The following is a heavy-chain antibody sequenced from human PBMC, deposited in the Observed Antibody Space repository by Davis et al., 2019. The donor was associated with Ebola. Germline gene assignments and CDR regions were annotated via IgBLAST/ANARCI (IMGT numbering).Heavy chain of an antibody. CDR2: MYYSGSA. Sequence: SETLSLTCAVYGGSFSGYYWSWIRQPPGKGLEWIGSMYYSGSAFYNPSLKSRVTISLDTSKNQFSLKLNSVTAADTAVYYCARHEAYSDTLYGMDVWGQGTTITVSS. J-gene: IGHJ6*02. CDR1: GGSFSGYY. D-gene: IGHD6-13*01. CDR3: ARHEAYSDTLYGMDV. V-gene: IGHV4-34*01.